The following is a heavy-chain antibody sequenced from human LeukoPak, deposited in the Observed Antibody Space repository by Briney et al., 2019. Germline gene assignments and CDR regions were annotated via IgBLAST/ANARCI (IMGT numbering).Heavy chain of an antibody. V-gene: IGHV4-39*02. CDR2: IYYSGST. J-gene: IGHJ4*02. Sequence: SETLSLTCTVSGGSISSSSYYWGWIRQPPGKGLEWIGSIYYSGSTYYNPSLKSRVTISVDTSKNQFSLKLSSVTAADTAVFYCARDRVAGSSRFTYWGQGTLVTASS. CDR3: ARDRVAGSSRFTY. D-gene: IGHD6-13*01. CDR1: GGSISSSSYY.